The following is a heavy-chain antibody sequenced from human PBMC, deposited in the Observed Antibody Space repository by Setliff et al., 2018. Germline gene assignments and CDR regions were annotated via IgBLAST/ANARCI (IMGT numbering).Heavy chain of an antibody. Sequence: GGSLRLSCAASGFIFSSYWMFWVRQAPGEGLVWVSRVNPDGLSTSYADAVKGRFTISRDHAENTLYLEMNRLRAEDSAVYYCGRDHRGASWGQGTLVTVSS. V-gene: IGHV3-74*01. D-gene: IGHD1-26*01. CDR1: GFIFSSYW. CDR2: VNPDGLST. J-gene: IGHJ4*02. CDR3: GRDHRGAS.